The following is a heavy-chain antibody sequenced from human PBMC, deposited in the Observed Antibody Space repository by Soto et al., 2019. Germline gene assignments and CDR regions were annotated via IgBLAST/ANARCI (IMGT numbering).Heavy chain of an antibody. CDR1: GFTFSSYS. CDR3: ARGRFDFWSGYYSVDY. V-gene: IGHV3-21*01. J-gene: IGHJ4*02. D-gene: IGHD3-3*01. CDR2: ISSSSSYI. Sequence: GGSLRLSCAASGFTFSSYSMNWVRQAPGKGLEWVSSISSSSSYIYYADSVKGRFTISRDNAKNSLYLQMNSPRAEDTAVYYCARGRFDFWSGYYSVDYWGQGTVVKVSS.